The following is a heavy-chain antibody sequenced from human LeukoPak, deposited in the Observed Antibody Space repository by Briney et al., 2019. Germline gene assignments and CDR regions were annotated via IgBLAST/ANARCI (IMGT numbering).Heavy chain of an antibody. CDR3: ARMHSGNYPFDY. CDR2: MYPSGDYT. V-gene: IGHV1-46*01. J-gene: IGHJ4*02. D-gene: IGHD1-26*01. Sequence: GASVKVSCKASGYTFTSYYMHWVRQAPGQGLEWMGIMYPSGDYTNYAQKFQGRVTMTRDMSTTTDYMELSSLRSEDTAVYYCARMHSGNYPFDYWGQGTLVTVSS. CDR1: GYTFTSYY.